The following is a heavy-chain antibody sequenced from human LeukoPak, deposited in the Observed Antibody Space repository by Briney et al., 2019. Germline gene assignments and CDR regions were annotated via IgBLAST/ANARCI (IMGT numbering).Heavy chain of an antibody. CDR2: IKEDGSEE. J-gene: IGHJ4*02. D-gene: IGHD3-22*01. CDR1: RFTFGRYW. Sequence: GGSLRLSCVDSRFTFGRYWMAWVRQAPGKGLEWVANIKEDGSEEYYLDSVTGRFIISRDNAKNSLYLQMNSLRAEDTAVYYCARHGIGYYDSSGYYGEYYFDYWGQGTLVTVSS. V-gene: IGHV3-7*01. CDR3: ARHGIGYYDSSGYYGEYYFDY.